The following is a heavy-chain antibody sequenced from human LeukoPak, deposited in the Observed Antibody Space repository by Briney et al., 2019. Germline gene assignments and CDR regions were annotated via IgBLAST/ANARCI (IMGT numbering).Heavy chain of an antibody. Sequence: GESLKISCKGSGFTFNSYWITWVRQMTGKGLEWMGIVYPGDSDTRYSPSFQGQVTISADKSISTAYLQWTSLKASDSAMYYCARVRGDVASIWLDYWGQGTLVTVSS. CDR3: ARVRGDVASIWLDY. J-gene: IGHJ4*02. V-gene: IGHV5-51*01. D-gene: IGHD5-12*01. CDR2: VYPGDSDT. CDR1: GFTFNSYW.